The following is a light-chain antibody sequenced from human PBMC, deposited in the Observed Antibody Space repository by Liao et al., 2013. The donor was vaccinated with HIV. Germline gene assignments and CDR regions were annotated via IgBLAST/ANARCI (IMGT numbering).Light chain of an antibody. Sequence: SYVLTQPPSVSVAPGKTARITCGGNNIGSKRVHWYQQRPGQSPLLLIYQDSYRPSGIPERFSGSNSGNTATLTISGTQPMDEADYYCQAWDRNTAIFGGGTKLTVL. V-gene: IGLV3-21*01. CDR2: QDS. CDR1: NIGSKR. CDR3: QAWDRNTAI. J-gene: IGLJ2*01.